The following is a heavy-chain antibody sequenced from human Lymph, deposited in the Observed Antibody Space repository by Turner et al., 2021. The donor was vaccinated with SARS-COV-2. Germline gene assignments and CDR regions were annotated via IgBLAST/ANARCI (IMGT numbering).Heavy chain of an antibody. CDR3: ARRHSGNYDAFDI. CDR2: IIPILGIA. V-gene: IGHV1-69*04. Sequence: QVQLVQSGAEVMKPGSSVKVSCKASGGTFSTYVISWVRQAPGQGLGWRGRIIPILGIANCAQKFQGKVTITADKSTSTVYMELSSLKSEDTAVYHCARRHSGNYDAFDIWGQGTMVTVSS. D-gene: IGHD1-26*01. CDR1: GGTFSTYV. J-gene: IGHJ3*02.